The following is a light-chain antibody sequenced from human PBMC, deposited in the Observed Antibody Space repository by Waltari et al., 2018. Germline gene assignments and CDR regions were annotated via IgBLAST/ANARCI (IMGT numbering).Light chain of an antibody. J-gene: IGLJ2*01. CDR1: SSDVGGHHF. V-gene: IGLV2-14*03. CDR3: SSYRSSAIVV. CDR2: GVT. Sequence: QSALTQPASVSGSPGQSITISCTGTSSDVGGHHFVSWYQKHPGKAPKLIIFGVTNRPSGISDRFSGSKSGNTASLTISGLQAEDEGDYYCSSYRSSAIVVFGGGTKLSVL.